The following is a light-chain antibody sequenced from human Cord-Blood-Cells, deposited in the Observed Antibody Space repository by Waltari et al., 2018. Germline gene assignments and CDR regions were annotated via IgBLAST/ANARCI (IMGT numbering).Light chain of an antibody. Sequence: EIVMTQSPATLSVSPGERATLSCRASQSVSSTLAWYQPKPGQAPRLLIYGASTRATGIPARFSGSGSGTEFTLTISSLQSEDFAVYYCQQYNNWPPGTFGQGTKVEIK. CDR1: QSVSST. V-gene: IGKV3-15*01. J-gene: IGKJ1*01. CDR3: QQYNNWPPGT. CDR2: GAS.